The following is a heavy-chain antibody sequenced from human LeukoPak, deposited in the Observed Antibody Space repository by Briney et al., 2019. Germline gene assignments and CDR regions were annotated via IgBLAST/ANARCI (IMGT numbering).Heavy chain of an antibody. CDR3: ARNNGMDV. V-gene: IGHV3-7*03. CDR1: GFSLSSHW. J-gene: IGHJ6*02. CDR2: VNRDGSET. Sequence: GGSLRLSCAASGFSLSSHWMTWVRQVPGRGPEWVANVNRDGSETYYLDSLKVRFTTSKDNAKNSLYLQMNSLRAEDTALYHCARNNGMDVWGQGTTVIVSS.